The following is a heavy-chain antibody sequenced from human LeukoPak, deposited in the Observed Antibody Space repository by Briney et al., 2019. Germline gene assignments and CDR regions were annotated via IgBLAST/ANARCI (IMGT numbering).Heavy chain of an antibody. CDR1: GFTFSNYA. J-gene: IGHJ6*04. CDR2: ISSGSTI. CDR3: AELGITMIGGV. D-gene: IGHD3-10*02. Sequence: GGSLRLSCAASGFTFSNYAMNWVRQAPGKGLEWVSYISSGSTIYYADSVKGRFTISRDNAKNSLYLQMNSLRAEDTAVYYCAELGITMIGGVWGKGTTVTISS. V-gene: IGHV3-69-1*02.